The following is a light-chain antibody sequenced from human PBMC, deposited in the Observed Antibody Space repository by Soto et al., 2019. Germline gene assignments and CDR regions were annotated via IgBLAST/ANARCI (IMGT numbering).Light chain of an antibody. Sequence: DIHMTQSPSSLSASVRDKDTNTCPASQSISSYLNWYQQKPGKAPKLLIYAASSLQSGVPSRFSGSGSGTDFTLTISSLQPEDFATYYCQQSYSTPPYTFGQGTKVDIK. CDR3: QQSYSTPPYT. CDR2: AAS. V-gene: IGKV1-39*01. J-gene: IGKJ2*01. CDR1: QSISSY.